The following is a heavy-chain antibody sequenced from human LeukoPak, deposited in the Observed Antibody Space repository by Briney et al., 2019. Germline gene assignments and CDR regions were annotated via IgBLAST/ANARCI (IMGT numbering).Heavy chain of an antibody. Sequence: GGSLRLSCAVSGFTFRTYGMHWVRQAPGKGLEWVAIVSYDGGSQYYGDSVKGRFTISRDNYKNTLYLQMNSLKTEDTAFYYCVKGMREGFYGSGSYFSAFDKWGQGTLVTVSS. CDR3: VKGMREGFYGSGSYFSAFDK. D-gene: IGHD3-10*01. CDR2: VSYDGGSQ. V-gene: IGHV3-30*18. J-gene: IGHJ4*02. CDR1: GFTFRTYG.